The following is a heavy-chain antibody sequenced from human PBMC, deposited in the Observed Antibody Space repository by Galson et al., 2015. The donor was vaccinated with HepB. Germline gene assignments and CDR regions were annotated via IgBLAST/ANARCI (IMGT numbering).Heavy chain of an antibody. CDR2: IVVGSGNT. V-gene: IGHV1-58*02. J-gene: IGHJ6*02. D-gene: IGHD3-22*01. CDR3: AAEYYDSSGYYYGYGMDV. CDR1: GFTFTSSA. Sequence: SVKVSCKASGFTFTSSAMQWVRQARGQRLEWIGWIVVGSGNTNYAQKFQERVTITRDMSTSTAYMELSSLRSEDTAVYYCAAEYYDSSGYYYGYGMDVWGQGTTVTVSS.